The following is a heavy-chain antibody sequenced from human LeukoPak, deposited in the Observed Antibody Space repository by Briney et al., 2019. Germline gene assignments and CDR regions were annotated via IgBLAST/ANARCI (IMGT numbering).Heavy chain of an antibody. CDR1: GGSFSGYY. Sequence: SGTLSLTCAVYGGSFSGYYWSWIRQPPGKGLEWIGEINHSGSTNYNPSLKSRVTISVDTSKNQFSLKLSSVTAADTAVYYCARGSGYYYWGQGTLVTVSS. V-gene: IGHV4-34*01. CDR3: ARGSGYYY. D-gene: IGHD3-22*01. CDR2: INHSGST. J-gene: IGHJ4*02.